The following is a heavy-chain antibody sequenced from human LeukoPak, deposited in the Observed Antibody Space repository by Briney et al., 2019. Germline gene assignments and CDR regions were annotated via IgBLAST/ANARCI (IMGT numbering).Heavy chain of an antibody. V-gene: IGHV3-23*01. J-gene: IGHJ4*02. D-gene: IGHD2-21*02. Sequence: GGSLRPSCAASGFIFGSNAMSWVRQAPGKGLEWVSAIGGSGGFTYYVDPVKGRFTISRDNYRNTLYLQMNSLRVEDTAVYYCATLTLSYWGQGTLVTVSS. CDR3: ATLTLSY. CDR1: GFIFGSNA. CDR2: IGGSGGFT.